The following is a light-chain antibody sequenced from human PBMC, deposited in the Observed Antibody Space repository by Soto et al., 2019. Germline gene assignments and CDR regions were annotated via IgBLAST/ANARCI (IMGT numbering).Light chain of an antibody. Sequence: QSVLTQPASVSGSPAQSITISCTGSSSDVGGSGLVSWYQFHPGKAPKLLIFEGFKRPSGVSNRFSGSKSGSTASLTISGLQAEDEADYYCSSYTDSSNYVFGTGTKVTVL. CDR1: SSDVGGSGL. CDR2: EGF. J-gene: IGLJ1*01. CDR3: SSYTDSSNYV. V-gene: IGLV2-14*02.